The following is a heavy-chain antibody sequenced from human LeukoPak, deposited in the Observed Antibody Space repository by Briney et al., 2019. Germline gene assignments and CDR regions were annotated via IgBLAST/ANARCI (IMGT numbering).Heavy chain of an antibody. Sequence: GGSLRLSCAASGFTFSSYWMHWVRQAPGKGLVWVSRINSDGSSTNYADSVKGRFTISRDNAKNTLYLQMNSLRAEDTAVYYCARDGYCSSTSCYYYYYYGMDVWGQGTTVTVSS. CDR2: INSDGSST. CDR3: ARDGYCSSTSCYYYYYYGMDV. V-gene: IGHV3-74*01. CDR1: GFTFSSYW. D-gene: IGHD2-2*03. J-gene: IGHJ6*02.